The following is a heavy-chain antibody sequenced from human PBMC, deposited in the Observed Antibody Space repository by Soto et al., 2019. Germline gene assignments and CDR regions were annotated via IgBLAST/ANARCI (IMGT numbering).Heavy chain of an antibody. D-gene: IGHD3-16*01. CDR2: IGGSAGGT. Sequence: EVQLVESGGGLVQPGGSLRLSCAASRFTFSSYTMSWVRQAPGKGLDWISTIGGSAGGTYYADSVKGRFTISRENSKNTLYLQMDSRRAEDTAVYYCAKVGGATIRNGMDVGGQVTTVTVSS. V-gene: IGHV3-23*04. CDR1: RFTFSSYT. CDR3: AKVGGATIRNGMDV. J-gene: IGHJ6*02.